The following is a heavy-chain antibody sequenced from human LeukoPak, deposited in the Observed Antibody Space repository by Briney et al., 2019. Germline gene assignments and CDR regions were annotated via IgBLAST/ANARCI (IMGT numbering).Heavy chain of an antibody. CDR2: LYSGGST. V-gene: IGHV3-53*01. J-gene: IGHJ4*02. CDR3: ARGALGYCSSTSCYPPYFDY. CDR1: GFTVSTNY. Sequence: GGSLRLSCAASGFTVSTNYMTWVRQAPGKGLEWVSLLYSGGSTYYPDSVKGRFTISRDNSKNTVYLQMNSLRAEDTAVYYCARGALGYCSSTSCYPPYFDYWGQGTLVTVSS. D-gene: IGHD2-2*01.